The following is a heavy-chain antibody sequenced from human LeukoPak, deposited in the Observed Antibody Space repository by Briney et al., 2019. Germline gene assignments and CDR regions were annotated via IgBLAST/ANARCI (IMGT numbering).Heavy chain of an antibody. D-gene: IGHD6-19*01. V-gene: IGHV1-8*01. Sequence: ASVKVSCKASGYTFTSYDINWVRQATRQGLEWMGWMNPNSGNTGYAQKFQGRVTMTRNTSISTACMELSSLRSEDTAVYYCARSSVAAHYYYYYMDVWGKGTTVTISS. CDR3: ARSSVAAHYYYYYMDV. J-gene: IGHJ6*03. CDR2: MNPNSGNT. CDR1: GYTFTSYD.